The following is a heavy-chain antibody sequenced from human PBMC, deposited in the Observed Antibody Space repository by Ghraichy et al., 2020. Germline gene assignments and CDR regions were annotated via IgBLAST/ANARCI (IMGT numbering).Heavy chain of an antibody. Sequence: LNISCAASGFTFSSYAMSWVRQAPGTGLQWVSSISDSDDKTFYADSVKGRFAISRDNSKNTVYLQMNSLRAEDTAVYYCAKFYGSKNYYTAFDIWGQGTMVTVSS. V-gene: IGHV3-23*01. CDR2: ISDSDDKT. J-gene: IGHJ3*02. D-gene: IGHD3-10*01. CDR1: GFTFSSYA. CDR3: AKFYGSKNYYTAFDI.